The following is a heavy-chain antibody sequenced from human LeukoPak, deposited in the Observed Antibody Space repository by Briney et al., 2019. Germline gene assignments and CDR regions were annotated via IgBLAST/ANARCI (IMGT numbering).Heavy chain of an antibody. D-gene: IGHD5-18*01. Sequence: GWSLRLSCAASGFTFSSYAMSWVRQAPGKGLEWVSAISGSGGSTYYADSVKGRFTISRDNSKNTLYLQMNSLRAEDTAVYYCAKVGGYSYGHFDYWGQGTLVTVSS. CDR2: ISGSGGST. J-gene: IGHJ4*02. CDR1: GFTFSSYA. CDR3: AKVGGYSYGHFDY. V-gene: IGHV3-23*01.